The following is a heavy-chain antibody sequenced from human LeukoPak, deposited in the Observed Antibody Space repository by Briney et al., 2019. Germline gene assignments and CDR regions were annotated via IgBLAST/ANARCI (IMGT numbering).Heavy chain of an antibody. V-gene: IGHV3-30*18. J-gene: IGHJ4*02. CDR1: GFTFSSYG. CDR2: ISYDGSNK. CDR3: AKVRAVAGTGSKGPFDY. Sequence: GRSLRLSCAASGFTFSSYGMHWVRQAPGKGLEWVAVISYDGSNKYYADSVKGRFTISRDNSKNTLYLQMNSLRAEDTAVYYCAKVRAVAGTGSKGPFDYWGQGTLVTVSS. D-gene: IGHD6-19*01.